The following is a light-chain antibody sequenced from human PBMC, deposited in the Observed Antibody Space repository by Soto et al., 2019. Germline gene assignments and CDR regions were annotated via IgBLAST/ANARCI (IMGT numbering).Light chain of an antibody. J-gene: IGKJ1*01. CDR3: QHYGSSSWT. Sequence: EIVLTQSPGTLSSSPGERATLSCRASQSVSSSYLAWYRQKPGQAPRLLIYAASSRATGIPDRFSGSGSGTDFTLTISRLEPEDFAVYYCQHYGSSSWTFGQGTKVEFK. CDR2: AAS. CDR1: QSVSSSY. V-gene: IGKV3-20*01.